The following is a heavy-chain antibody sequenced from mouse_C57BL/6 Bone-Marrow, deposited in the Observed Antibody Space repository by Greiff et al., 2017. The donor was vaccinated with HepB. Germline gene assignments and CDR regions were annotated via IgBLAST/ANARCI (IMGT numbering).Heavy chain of an antibody. CDR3: ARSPYYYGYWYFDV. D-gene: IGHD1-1*01. J-gene: IGHJ1*03. V-gene: IGHV3-8*01. Sequence: EVKVVESGPGLAKPSQTLSLTCSVTGYSITSDYWNWIRKFPGNKLEYMGYISYSGSTYYNPSLKSRISITRDTSKNQYYLQLNSVTTEDTATYYCARSPYYYGYWYFDVWGTGTTVTVSS. CDR2: ISYSGST. CDR1: GYSITSDY.